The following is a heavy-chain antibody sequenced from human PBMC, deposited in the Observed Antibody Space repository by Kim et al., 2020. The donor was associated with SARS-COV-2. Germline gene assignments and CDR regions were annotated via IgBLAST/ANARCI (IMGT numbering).Heavy chain of an antibody. V-gene: IGHV3-30-3*01. CDR2: ISYDGSNK. CDR1: GFTFSSYA. D-gene: IGHD3-10*01. Sequence: GGSLRLSCAASGFTFSSYAMHWVRQAPGKGLEWVAVISYDGSNKYYADSVKGRFTISRDNSKNTLYLQMNSLRAEDTAVYYCASIYGSGSYDYYYYYGMDVWGQGTTVTVSS. CDR3: ASIYGSGSYDYYYYYGMDV. J-gene: IGHJ6*02.